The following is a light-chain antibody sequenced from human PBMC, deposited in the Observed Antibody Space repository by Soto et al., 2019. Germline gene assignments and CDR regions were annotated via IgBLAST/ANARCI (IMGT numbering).Light chain of an antibody. V-gene: IGKV1-8*01. Sequence: AIRMTQSPSSFSASTGDRVSITCRATQDIGTYLAWYQQIPGKAPKLLIYDASTLQTGVPSRFSGSGSGTDFTLTISSLQPEDFATYYCQQSYSKPLLTFGGGTKVEIK. CDR1: QDIGTY. CDR2: DAS. J-gene: IGKJ4*01. CDR3: QQSYSKPLLT.